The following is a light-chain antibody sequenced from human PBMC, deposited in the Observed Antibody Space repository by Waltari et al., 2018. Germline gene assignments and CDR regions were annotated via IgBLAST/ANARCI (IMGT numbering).Light chain of an antibody. J-gene: IGLJ3*02. CDR1: SPNIGREP. Sequence: QSVLTQPPSISAAPGQRVTISCSGSSPNIGREPVSWYLQLPGTAPKVLIFDDNKRPSGIPDRISASKSGTSATLDITGLQTGDEAVYYCGGWDSSLRAGVFGGGTKVTV. CDR3: GGWDSSLRAGV. CDR2: DDN. V-gene: IGLV1-51*01.